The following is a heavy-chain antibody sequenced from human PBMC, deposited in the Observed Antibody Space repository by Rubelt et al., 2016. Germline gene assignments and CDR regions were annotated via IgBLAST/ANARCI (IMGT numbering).Heavy chain of an antibody. Sequence: QVQLVESGGGVVQPGRSLRLSCAASGFTFSSYGMHWVRQAPGKGLEWVAVISYDGSNKYYADSVKGRFTISRDNSKNTLYLQMNSLRAEDTAVYYCAKDRGSGDDAFDIWGQGTMVTVSS. V-gene: IGHV3-30*18. CDR3: AKDRGSGDDAFDI. J-gene: IGHJ3*02. CDR2: ISYDGSNK. D-gene: IGHD3-10*01. CDR1: GFTFSSYG.